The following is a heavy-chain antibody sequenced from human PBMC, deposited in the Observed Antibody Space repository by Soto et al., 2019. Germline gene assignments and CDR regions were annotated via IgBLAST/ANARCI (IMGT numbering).Heavy chain of an antibody. CDR3: ARDPSGNSNDWYFDL. V-gene: IGHV4-31*03. D-gene: IGHD2-21*02. CDR2: NYYSGST. J-gene: IGHJ2*01. CDR1: CGSISSGGYY. Sequence: TLSLTCPVSCGSISSGGYYLSWIPQHPRKGPEWIWDNYYSGSTYYNPSLKSRVTISVDTSKNQFSLKLNSVTAADTAVYYCARDPSGNSNDWYFDLWGRGTLVTVSS.